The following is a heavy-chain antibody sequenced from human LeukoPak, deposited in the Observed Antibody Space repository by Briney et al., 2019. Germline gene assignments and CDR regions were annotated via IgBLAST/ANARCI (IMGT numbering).Heavy chain of an antibody. CDR3: ARLAIPYYYYYMDV. CDR1: GYRFTSNW. J-gene: IGHJ6*03. V-gene: IGHV5-51*01. Sequence: GESLKISCKGSGYRFTSNWIGWVRQMPGKGLEWMGINYPDDSDTRYSPSFQGQVTISADKSISTAYLQWSSLKASDTAMYYCARLAIPYYYYYMDVWGKGTTVTVS. CDR2: NYPDDSDT.